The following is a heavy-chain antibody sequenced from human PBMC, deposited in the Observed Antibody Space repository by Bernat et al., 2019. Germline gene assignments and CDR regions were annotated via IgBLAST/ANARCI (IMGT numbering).Heavy chain of an antibody. V-gene: IGHV3-30*18. CDR1: GFTFSSYG. CDR3: ANGDSDDLFDY. J-gene: IGHJ4*02. Sequence: QVQLVESGGGVVQPGRSLRLSCAASGFTFSSYGMHWVRQAPGKGLEWVAVISYDGSNKYYADSVKGQLPISSDNSKNTLYLQMNSLIAEATAVDYCANGDSDDLFDYWGQGTLVTVSS. D-gene: IGHD7-27*01. CDR2: ISYDGSNK.